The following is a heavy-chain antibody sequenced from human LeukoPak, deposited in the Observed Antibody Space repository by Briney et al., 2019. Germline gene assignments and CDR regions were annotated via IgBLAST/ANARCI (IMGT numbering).Heavy chain of an antibody. CDR2: ISGSGGST. J-gene: IGHJ3*02. V-gene: IGHV3-23*01. CDR3: ARTKFPSGVHMVFDM. CDR1: GFAFTTND. Sequence: GGSLRLSCAASGFAFTTNDMTWVRQAPGKGLEWVSAISGSGGSTYYADSVKGRFTISRDNSKNTLFLQMSSLRAEDTALYYCARTKFPSGVHMVFDMWGRGTWVSVSA. D-gene: IGHD1-1*01.